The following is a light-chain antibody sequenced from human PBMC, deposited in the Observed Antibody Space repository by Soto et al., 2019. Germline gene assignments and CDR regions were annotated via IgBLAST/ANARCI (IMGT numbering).Light chain of an antibody. J-gene: IGLJ1*01. CDR3: NSYAGSNNV. Sequence: QSALTQPASVSGSPGQSITMSCTDVGFYGLVSWYQQHPGKVPKLMIYDVSKRPSGVPDRFSGSKSGNTASLTVSGLQAEDEADYYCNSYAGSNNVFGTGTKVTVL. CDR1: VGFYGL. CDR2: DVS. V-gene: IGLV2-8*01.